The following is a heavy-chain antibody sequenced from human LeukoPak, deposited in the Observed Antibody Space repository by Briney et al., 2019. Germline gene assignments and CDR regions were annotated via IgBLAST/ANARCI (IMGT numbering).Heavy chain of an antibody. D-gene: IGHD2-2*01. CDR1: GFTFSSYE. CDR3: ARDRLRIPAFDY. J-gene: IGHJ4*02. V-gene: IGHV3-48*03. Sequence: PGGSLRLSCAASGFTFSSYEMNWVRQAPGKGLEWVSYIGSSGSTIYYADSVKGRFTISRDNAKNSLYLQMNSLRAEDTAVYYCARDRLRIPAFDYWGQGTLVTVSS. CDR2: IGSSGSTI.